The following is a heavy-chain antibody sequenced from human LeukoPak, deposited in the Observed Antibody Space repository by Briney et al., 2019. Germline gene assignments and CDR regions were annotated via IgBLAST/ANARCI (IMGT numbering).Heavy chain of an antibody. D-gene: IGHD3-9*01. CDR3: AHRPPYYDILTGSFDY. J-gene: IGHJ4*02. CDR2: TYWNDDK. Sequence: SGPTLVKPTQTLTLTCTFSGFSLSTSGVGVGWIRQPPGKALEWLALTYWNDDKRYSPSLKSRLTITKDTSKNQVVLTMTNMDPVDTATYYCAHRPPYYDILTGSFDYWGQGTLVTVSS. CDR1: GFSLSTSGVG. V-gene: IGHV2-5*01.